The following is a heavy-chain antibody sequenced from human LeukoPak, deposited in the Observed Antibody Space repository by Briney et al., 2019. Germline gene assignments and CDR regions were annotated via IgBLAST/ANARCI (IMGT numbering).Heavy chain of an antibody. D-gene: IGHD4-17*01. J-gene: IGHJ4*02. CDR1: GYSISSGYY. Sequence: SETLSLTCTVSGYSISSGYYWSWIRQPPGKGLEWIGYIYYSGSTYYNPSLKIRVSISLDTSKNQFSLKLNSVTAADTAVYYCARANGDYLVVDYWGQGTLVTVSS. CDR2: IYYSGST. CDR3: ARANGDYLVVDY. V-gene: IGHV4-30-4*01.